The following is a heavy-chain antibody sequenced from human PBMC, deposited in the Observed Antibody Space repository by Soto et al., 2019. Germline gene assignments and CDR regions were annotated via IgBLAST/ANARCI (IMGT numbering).Heavy chain of an antibody. D-gene: IGHD3-10*01. CDR3: ARDLEFRDGNISHLDY. V-gene: IGHV1-69*01. Sequence: QVQLVQSGAEVKKPGSSVKVSCKASGGTFRNHVFNWVRQAPGQGLEWMGGIIPIIGTPNYAQKFQGRVTITADASTNTVYLDVCSLRSQDTAVYYCARDLEFRDGNISHLDYWGQGTLVTVSS. CDR1: GGTFRNHV. CDR2: IIPIIGTP. J-gene: IGHJ4*02.